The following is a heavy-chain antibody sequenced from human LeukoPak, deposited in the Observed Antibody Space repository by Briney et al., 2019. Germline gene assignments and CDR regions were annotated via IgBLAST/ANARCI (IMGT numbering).Heavy chain of an antibody. CDR2: ISYGGTT. Sequence: RSEALSLTCFVSGGFIRCSDYCWRWIRQPPGKEVEWIACISYGGTTYYNPSLQRRVPISVGTSKNQCSLRLNSVTAADTPVYFCARYVVYGSGKYYFDYWGQGSLVTVSS. J-gene: IGHJ4*02. V-gene: IGHV4-39*01. CDR3: ARYVVYGSGKYYFDY. D-gene: IGHD3-10*01. CDR1: GGFIRCSDYC.